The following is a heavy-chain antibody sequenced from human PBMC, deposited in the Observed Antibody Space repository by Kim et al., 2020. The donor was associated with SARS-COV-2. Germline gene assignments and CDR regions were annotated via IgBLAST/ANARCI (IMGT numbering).Heavy chain of an antibody. V-gene: IGHV3-7*01. CDR1: GFTFSSYW. D-gene: IGHD5-12*01. Sequence: GGSLRLSCAASGFTFSSYWMSWVRQAPGKGLEWVANIKQDGSATYYVDSVKGRFTISRDNAKNSLYLQMNSLKAEDTAVDYCARVGEYSGNDGFLDYWGQGTLVTVSS. CDR2: IKQDGSAT. CDR3: ARVGEYSGNDGFLDY. J-gene: IGHJ4*02.